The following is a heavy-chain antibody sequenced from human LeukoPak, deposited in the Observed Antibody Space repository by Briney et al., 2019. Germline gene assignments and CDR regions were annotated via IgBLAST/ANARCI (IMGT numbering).Heavy chain of an antibody. Sequence: SETLSLTRTVSGGSISSSSYYWGWIRQPPGKGLEWIGSVYYSGSTYYNPSLKSRVTISVDTSKNQFSLKLYSVTAADTAVYYCATRKLGNDYWGQGTLVTVSS. CDR2: VYYSGST. D-gene: IGHD7-27*01. CDR3: ATRKLGNDY. J-gene: IGHJ4*02. CDR1: GGSISSSSYY. V-gene: IGHV4-39*07.